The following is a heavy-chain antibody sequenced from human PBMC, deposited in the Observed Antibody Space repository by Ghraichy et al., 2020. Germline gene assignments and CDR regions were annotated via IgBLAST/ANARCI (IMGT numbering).Heavy chain of an antibody. D-gene: IGHD2-2*02. J-gene: IGHJ3*02. V-gene: IGHV3-48*02. CDR1: GFTFSSYS. CDR3: ARTCTSCYTDDAFDI. Sequence: GGSLRLSCAASGFTFSSYSMNWVRQAPGKGLEWVSYISSSSSTIYYADSVKGLFTISRDNAKNSLYLQMNSLRDEDTAVYYCARTCTSCYTDDAFDIWGQGTMVTVSS. CDR2: ISSSSSTI.